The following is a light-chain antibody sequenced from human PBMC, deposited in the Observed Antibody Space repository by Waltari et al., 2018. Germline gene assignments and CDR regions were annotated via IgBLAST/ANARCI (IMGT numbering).Light chain of an antibody. CDR2: DVN. J-gene: IGLJ1*01. CDR1: NIDVGSYNY. CDR3: SSYRSSSTPYV. V-gene: IGLV2-14*01. Sequence: QSALTQPASVSGSPGQSITISCTGTNIDVGSYNYVSWFQQHPGKAPKLMIYDVNNRPAGVSNRFSGSKSGDTASLTISGLQAEDEADYYCSSYRSSSTPYVFGTGTKVTVL.